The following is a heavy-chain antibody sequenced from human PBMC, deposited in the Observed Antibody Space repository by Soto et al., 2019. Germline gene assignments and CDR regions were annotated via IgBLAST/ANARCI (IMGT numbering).Heavy chain of an antibody. CDR3: AKDAPDFYDSSGYPTRGFDY. V-gene: IGHV3-23*01. D-gene: IGHD3-22*01. CDR2: ISGSGGST. Sequence: GGSLRLSCAASGFTFSSYAMSWVRQAPGKGLEWVSAISGSGGSTYYADSVKGRFTISRDNSKNTLYLQMNSLRAEDTAVYYCAKDAPDFYDSSGYPTRGFDYRAQRTPVTGSS. CDR1: GFTFSSYA. J-gene: IGHJ4*02.